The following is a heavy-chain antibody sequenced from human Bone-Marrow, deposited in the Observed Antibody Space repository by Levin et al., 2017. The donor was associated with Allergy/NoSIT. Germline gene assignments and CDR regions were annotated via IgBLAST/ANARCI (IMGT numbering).Heavy chain of an antibody. CDR3: AKLSRGSSTSCQGLCGAFDI. CDR1: GFTFSSYA. D-gene: IGHD2-2*01. Sequence: GESLKISCAASGFTFSSYAMSWVRQAPGKGLEWVSAISGSGGSTYYADSVKGRFTISRDNSKNTLYLQMNSLRAEDTAVYYCAKLSRGSSTSCQGLCGAFDIWGQGTMVTVSS. J-gene: IGHJ3*02. CDR2: ISGSGGST. V-gene: IGHV3-23*01.